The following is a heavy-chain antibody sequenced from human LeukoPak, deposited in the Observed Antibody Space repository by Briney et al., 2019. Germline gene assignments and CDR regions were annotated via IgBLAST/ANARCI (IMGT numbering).Heavy chain of an antibody. CDR3: ARSKVAVTLFDY. CDR1: GGTFSSYA. J-gene: IGHJ4*02. CDR2: IIPIFGTA. V-gene: IGHV1-69*05. D-gene: IGHD4-11*01. Sequence: SVKLSCKASGGTFSSYAISWVRQAPGQGLDWMGRIIPIFGTADYAQKFQGRVTITTDESTSTAYMELSSLRSEDTAVYYCARSKVAVTLFDYWGQGTLVTVSS.